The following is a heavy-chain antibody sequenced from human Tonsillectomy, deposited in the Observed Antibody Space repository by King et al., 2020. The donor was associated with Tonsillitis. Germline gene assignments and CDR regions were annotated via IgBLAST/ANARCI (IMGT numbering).Heavy chain of an antibody. J-gene: IGHJ4*02. D-gene: IGHD3-22*01. CDR3: ARGRRGLTMIVVAREYYFDY. CDR2: ISSSSSYI. CDR1: GFTFSSYS. V-gene: IGHV3-21*01. Sequence: VQLVESGGGLVKPGGSLRLSCAASGFTFSSYSMNWVRQAPGKGLEWVSSISSSSSYIYYADSAKGRFTISRDNAKNSLYLQMNSLRAEDTAVYYCARGRRGLTMIVVAREYYFDYWGQGTLVTVSS.